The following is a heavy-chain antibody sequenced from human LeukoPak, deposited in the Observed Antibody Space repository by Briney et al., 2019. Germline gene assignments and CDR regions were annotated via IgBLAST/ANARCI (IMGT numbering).Heavy chain of an antibody. Sequence: PGGSLRLSCAASGFTFSSYAMNWVRQAPGKGLEWVSSISSSGSHTYYADSVKGRFTISRDNSKNTLYLQMNSLRVEDTAVFYCAKLISSATNYWGQGTLVTVSS. CDR2: ISSSGSHT. CDR3: AKLISSATNY. V-gene: IGHV3-23*01. D-gene: IGHD2-15*01. CDR1: GFTFSSYA. J-gene: IGHJ4*02.